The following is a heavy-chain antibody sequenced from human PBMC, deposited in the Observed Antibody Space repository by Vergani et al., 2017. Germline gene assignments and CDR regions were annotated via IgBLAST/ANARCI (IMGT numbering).Heavy chain of an antibody. J-gene: IGHJ4*02. CDR1: GFTFRSYA. CDR2: ISGSVGST. Sequence: EVQLLESGGGLVQPGGSLRLSCAASGFTFRSYAMSWVRQAPGKGLEWVSAISGSVGSTYYADSVKGRFTISRDNSKNTRYLQMNSLRAEDTAVYYWAKDEGMFDYWGQGTLVTVSS. CDR3: AKDEGMFDY. V-gene: IGHV3-23*01.